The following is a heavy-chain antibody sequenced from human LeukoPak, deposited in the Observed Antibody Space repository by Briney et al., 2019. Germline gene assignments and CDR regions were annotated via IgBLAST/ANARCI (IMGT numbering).Heavy chain of an antibody. J-gene: IGHJ4*02. D-gene: IGHD6-25*01. CDR3: ARGPAPQRPPRWFDY. CDR1: GGTFSSYA. Sequence: SVKVCCKASGGTFSSYAISWVRQAPGQGLEWMGGIIPIFGTENYAQKFQGRVIITTDDTTSTAYMQLSSLRSEDTAVYYCARGPAPQRPPRWFDYWGQGTLVTVSS. V-gene: IGHV1-69*05. CDR2: IIPIFGTE.